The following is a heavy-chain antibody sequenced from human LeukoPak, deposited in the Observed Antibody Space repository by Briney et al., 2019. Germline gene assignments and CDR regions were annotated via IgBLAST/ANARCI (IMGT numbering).Heavy chain of an antibody. J-gene: IGHJ4*02. CDR2: INPAGTIT. CDR1: GFTFSSYW. V-gene: IGHV1-46*01. Sequence: ASVKVSCKASGFTFSSYWMHWVRQAPGQGLEWLGLINPAGTITVFARKFQGGATVTRDTSASTVYMELNTLTSEDTAVYYCVREDNSPYKNFDHWGQGTLVTVSS. CDR3: VREDNSPYKNFDH. D-gene: IGHD1-1*01.